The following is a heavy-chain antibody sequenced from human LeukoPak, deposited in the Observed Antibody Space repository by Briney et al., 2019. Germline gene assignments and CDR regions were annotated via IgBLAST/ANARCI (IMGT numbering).Heavy chain of an antibody. CDR1: GFTFSSYG. CDR2: ISGSGGST. CDR3: AKDGAWLRFDD. D-gene: IGHD5-12*01. V-gene: IGHV3-23*01. J-gene: IGHJ4*02. Sequence: GGSLRLSCVASGFTFSSYGMSWVRQAPGKGLEWVSAISGSGGSTYYADSVKGRFTISRDNSKNTLYLQMNSLRAEDTAVYYCAKDGAWLRFDDWGRGILVTVSS.